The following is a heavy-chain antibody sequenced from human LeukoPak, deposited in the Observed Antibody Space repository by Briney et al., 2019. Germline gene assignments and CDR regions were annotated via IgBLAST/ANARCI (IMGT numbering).Heavy chain of an antibody. Sequence: ASVKVSCKASGGTFSSYAISWVRQAPGQGLEWMGGIIPIFGTANYAQKFQGRVTITADESTSIAYMELSSLRSEDTAVYYCARDQVTMVRGVITDSTPDYWGQGTLVTVSS. CDR1: GGTFSSYA. CDR3: ARDQVTMVRGVITDSTPDY. V-gene: IGHV1-69*13. D-gene: IGHD3-10*01. J-gene: IGHJ4*02. CDR2: IIPIFGTA.